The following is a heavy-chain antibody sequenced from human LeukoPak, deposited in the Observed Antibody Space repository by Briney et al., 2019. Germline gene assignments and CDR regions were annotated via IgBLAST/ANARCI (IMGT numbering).Heavy chain of an antibody. Sequence: SETLSLTCAVYGGSFSGYYWSWIRQPPGKGLEWIGEINHSGSTNYNPSLKSRVTISVDTSKNQFSLKLSSVTAADTAVYYCARGIRMVRGVIDYWGQGTLVTVSS. V-gene: IGHV4-34*01. CDR2: INHSGST. CDR1: GGSFSGYY. D-gene: IGHD3-10*01. J-gene: IGHJ4*02. CDR3: ARGIRMVRGVIDY.